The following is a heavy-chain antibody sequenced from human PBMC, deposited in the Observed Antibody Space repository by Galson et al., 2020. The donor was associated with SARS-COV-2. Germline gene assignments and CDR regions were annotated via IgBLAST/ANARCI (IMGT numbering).Heavy chain of an antibody. D-gene: IGHD1-26*01. CDR3: ARDRTGSYYGPTDY. CDR2: ISYDGSNK. CDR1: GFTFSSYA. V-gene: IGHV3-30*01. J-gene: IGHJ4*02. Sequence: GESLKISCAASGFTFSSYAMHWVRQAPGKGLEWVAVISYDGSNKYYADSVKGRFTISRDNSKNTLYLQMNSLRAEDTAVYYCARDRTGSYYGPTDYWGQGTLVTVSS.